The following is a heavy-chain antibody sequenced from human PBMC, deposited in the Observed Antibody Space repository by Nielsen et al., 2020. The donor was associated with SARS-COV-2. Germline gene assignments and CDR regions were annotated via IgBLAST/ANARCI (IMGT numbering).Heavy chain of an antibody. V-gene: IGHV3-30*18. CDR3: AKDIEQWLLVDGYRRFDP. J-gene: IGHJ5*02. D-gene: IGHD6-19*01. CDR1: GFTFSSFG. CDR2: ISFDGSNT. Sequence: GGSLRLSCAASGFTFSSFGMYWVRQAPGKGLEWVAVISFDGSNTYYADSVKGRFTISRDNAKNSLYLQMNSLRAEDTALYYCAKDIEQWLLVDGYRRFDPWGQGTLVTVSS.